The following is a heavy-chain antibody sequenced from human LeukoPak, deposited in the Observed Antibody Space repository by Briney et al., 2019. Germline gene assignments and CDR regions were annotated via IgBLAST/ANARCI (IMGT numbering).Heavy chain of an antibody. CDR1: GGTFSSYA. D-gene: IGHD3-3*01. J-gene: IGHJ5*02. CDR3: ARDFPFWSGYGTPYNWFDP. CDR2: INPNSGGT. Sequence: GASVKVSCKASGGTFSSYAISWVRQAPGQGLEWMGWINPNSGGTNYAQKFQGRVTMTRDTSISTAYMELSRLRSDDTAVYYCARDFPFWSGYGTPYNWFDPWGQGTLVTVSS. V-gene: IGHV1-2*02.